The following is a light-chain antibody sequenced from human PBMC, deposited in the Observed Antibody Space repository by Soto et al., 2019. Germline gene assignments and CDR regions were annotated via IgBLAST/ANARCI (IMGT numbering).Light chain of an antibody. J-gene: IGLJ1*01. Sequence: QSVLPQPPSVSAAPGQKVTISCSGSSSGIGNNYVSWYQQLPGTAPKLLIYDNDQRPSGIPDRFSGSKSGTSATLGITGLQTGDEADYYCGTWDSSLSVGVFGTGTKLTVL. CDR1: SSGIGNNY. CDR2: DND. CDR3: GTWDSSLSVGV. V-gene: IGLV1-51*01.